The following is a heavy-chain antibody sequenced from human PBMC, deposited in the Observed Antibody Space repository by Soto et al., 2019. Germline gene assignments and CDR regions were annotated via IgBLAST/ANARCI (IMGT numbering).Heavy chain of an antibody. CDR3: ARHDAWFDP. CDR2: VYYSGAT. Sequence: SETLSLTCNVSGDSMTSPPYYWGWIRQPPGKGLEWIGTVYYSGATYYNPSLRGRLTVSADTSKNYFSLRLTSVTAADTAVYSCARHDAWFDPWGQGILVTVSS. J-gene: IGHJ5*02. CDR1: GDSMTSPPYY. V-gene: IGHV4-39*01.